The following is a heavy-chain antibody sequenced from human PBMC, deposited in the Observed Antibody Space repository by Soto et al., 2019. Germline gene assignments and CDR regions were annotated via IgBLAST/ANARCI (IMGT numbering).Heavy chain of an antibody. D-gene: IGHD6-13*01. CDR2: IIGSGSST. J-gene: IGHJ4*02. CDR3: AKGVHSSSWYLYFDY. Sequence: RRLSLAASVFTYSSYAMSWVRQAPGKGLEWVSGIIGSGSSTYHADSVKGRFTISRDNSKNTLDLQMNGLRAEDTAVYYCAKGVHSSSWYLYFDYWGQGTLVTVSS. V-gene: IGHV3-23*01. CDR1: VFTYSSYA.